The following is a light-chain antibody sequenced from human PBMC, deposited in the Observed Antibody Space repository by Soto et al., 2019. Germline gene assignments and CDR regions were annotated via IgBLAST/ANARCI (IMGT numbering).Light chain of an antibody. CDR2: DAS. J-gene: IGKJ2*01. V-gene: IGKV1-5*01. CDR1: ESIATW. CDR3: HQYTSY. Sequence: DVHMTQSPSTLSASVGDRVTITCRASESIATWLAWYQQKPGQAPKLLIYDASRLESGVPSRFSGGGSGTEFTLTISGLQPEDFATYYCHQYTSYFGPGTKLEI.